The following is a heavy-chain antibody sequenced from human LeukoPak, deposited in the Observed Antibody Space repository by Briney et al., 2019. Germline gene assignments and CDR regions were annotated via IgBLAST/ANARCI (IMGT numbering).Heavy chain of an antibody. CDR2: ISYTGTYI. V-gene: IGHV3-21*04. D-gene: IGHD1-26*01. J-gene: IGHJ4*02. CDR1: AFSLSAYN. CDR3: VRDRGTYRPIDY. Sequence: GSLRLSCAASAFSLSAYNMSWVRQAPGKGLEWVSSISYTGTYIYYADSVKGRFTISRDNAQNSLYLQMNSLRAEDTAIYYCVRDRGTYRPIDYWGQGTLVTVSS.